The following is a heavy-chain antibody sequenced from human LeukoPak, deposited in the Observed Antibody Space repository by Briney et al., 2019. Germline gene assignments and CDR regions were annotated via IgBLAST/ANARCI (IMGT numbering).Heavy chain of an antibody. CDR2: INPSGGST. CDR3: ARVPTDYGDDDGPFDI. CDR1: GYTFTSYY. V-gene: IGHV1-46*01. J-gene: IGHJ3*02. D-gene: IGHD4-17*01. Sequence: ASVKVSCKASGYTFTSYYMHWVRQAPGQGLEWMGIINPSGGSTSYAQKFQGRVTMTRDMSTSTVYMELSSLRSEDTAVYYCARVPTDYGDDDGPFDIWGQGTMVTVSS.